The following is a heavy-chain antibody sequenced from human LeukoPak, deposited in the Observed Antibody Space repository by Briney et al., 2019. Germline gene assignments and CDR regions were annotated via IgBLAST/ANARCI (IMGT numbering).Heavy chain of an antibody. CDR3: ARLSYRPESSIAARPYDY. J-gene: IGHJ4*02. D-gene: IGHD6-6*01. Sequence: PGGSLRLSCAASGFTFSSYWMHWVRQAPGKGLVWVSSINGNGSSTDYADSVKGRFTISRDNAKNTLYLQMNRLRAEDTAVYYCARLSYRPESSIAARPYDYWGQGTLVTVSS. CDR1: GFTFSSYW. CDR2: INGNGSST. V-gene: IGHV3-74*01.